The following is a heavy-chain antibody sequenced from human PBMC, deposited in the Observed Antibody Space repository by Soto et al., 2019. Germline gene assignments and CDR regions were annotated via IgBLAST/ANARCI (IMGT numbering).Heavy chain of an antibody. Sequence: QVQLQESGPGLVKPSETLSLTCTVSGGSISSYYWSWIRQPPGKGLEWIGYIYYSGSTNYNPSLNSRVTISVETSKNQFSLKLSSVTAADTAVYYCAREGLTGTIGLYYYYGMDVWGQGTTVTVSS. D-gene: IGHD1-7*01. V-gene: IGHV4-59*01. CDR3: AREGLTGTIGLYYYYGMDV. J-gene: IGHJ6*02. CDR1: GGSISSYY. CDR2: IYYSGST.